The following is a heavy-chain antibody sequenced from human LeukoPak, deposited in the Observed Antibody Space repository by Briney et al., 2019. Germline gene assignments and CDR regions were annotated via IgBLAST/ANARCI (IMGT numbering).Heavy chain of an antibody. V-gene: IGHV3-30-3*01. CDR2: LAYDGNNK. CDR1: GFTFNTYA. CDR3: ARDENWGSTHY. J-gene: IGHJ4*02. D-gene: IGHD7-27*01. Sequence: GGSLRLSCAASGFTFNTYAMHWVRQAPGKGLEWVAVLAYDGNNKFYADSVRGRFTISRDNSKNTLHLQMNSLRAEDTAVYYCARDENWGSTHYWGRGTLVTVSS.